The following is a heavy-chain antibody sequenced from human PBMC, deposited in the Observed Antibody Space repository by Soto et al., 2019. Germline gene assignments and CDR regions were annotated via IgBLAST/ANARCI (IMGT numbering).Heavy chain of an antibody. D-gene: IGHD3-10*01. CDR2: ISGSGGST. Sequence: EVQLVESGGGLVQPGRSLRLSCAASGFTFDDYAMHWVRQAPGKGLEWVSGISGSGGSTYYADSVKGRFTISRDNSKNTLYLQMNSLRAEDTAVYYCAKDKRGSSMVRGGDFDYWGQGTLVTVSS. V-gene: IGHV3-23*04. J-gene: IGHJ4*02. CDR3: AKDKRGSSMVRGGDFDY. CDR1: GFTFDDYA.